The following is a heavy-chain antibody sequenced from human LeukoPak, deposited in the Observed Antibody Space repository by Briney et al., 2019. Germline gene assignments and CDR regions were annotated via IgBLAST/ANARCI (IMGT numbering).Heavy chain of an antibody. V-gene: IGHV3-30*18. J-gene: IGHJ4*02. D-gene: IGHD2-2*01. CDR1: GFTFSNYG. CDR3: AKDGYPLGYCSSTSCPYYFNY. Sequence: PGRSLRLSCAGAGFTFSNYGMHWVRQAPGKGLEWVAVISYEGRTTYYADSVKGRFTISRDNSRNTLFLQMDSLRPEDTAVYYCAKDGYPLGYCSSTSCPYYFNYWGQGTLVTVSS. CDR2: ISYEGRTT.